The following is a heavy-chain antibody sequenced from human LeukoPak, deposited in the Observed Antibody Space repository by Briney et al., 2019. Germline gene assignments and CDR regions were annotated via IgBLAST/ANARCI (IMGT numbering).Heavy chain of an antibody. CDR2: IIPMFDTA. D-gene: IGHD3-3*01. J-gene: IGHJ5*02. CDR3: AREAITIFGVVRTQTTYGPHRFDP. V-gene: IGHV1-69*13. Sequence: SVKVSCKASGGTISSYAIMWVRQAPGQGLEWMGGIIPMFDTADYAQKFQGRVTFTADESTNTAYMELSSLRSEDTAVYYCAREAITIFGVVRTQTTYGPHRFDPWGQGTLVTVSS. CDR1: GGTISSYA.